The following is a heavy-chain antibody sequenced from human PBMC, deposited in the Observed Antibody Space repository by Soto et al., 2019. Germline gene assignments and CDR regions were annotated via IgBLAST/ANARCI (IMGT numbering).Heavy chain of an antibody. V-gene: IGHV1-46*01. CDR1: GYTFTHYY. CDR3: VSEVGDSRVDY. Sequence: QVQLVQSGAEVRKPGASVTVSCKASGYTFTHYYVYWVRQAPGQGLEWMGIINTSVGSTSYAQNFHSRVTLTRDTSTKTLNRDLSRLRSEDSAMYYCVSEVGDSRVDYWGPGTLVSVSS. J-gene: IGHJ4*02. CDR2: INTSVGST. D-gene: IGHD6-19*01.